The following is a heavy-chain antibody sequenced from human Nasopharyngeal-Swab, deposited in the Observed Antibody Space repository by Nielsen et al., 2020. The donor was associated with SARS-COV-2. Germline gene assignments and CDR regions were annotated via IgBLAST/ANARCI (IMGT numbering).Heavy chain of an antibody. CDR2: ISTNGGST. D-gene: IGHD3-10*01. Sequence: GESLKIFCSASGFTFSNYAMHWVRQAPGKGLEYISEISTNGGSTFYADSVKGRFTISRDNSKNTLYLQMSSVRPEDTAVYFCVRVLLWFGESSDAFDMWGQGTMVTVSS. CDR3: VRVLLWFGESSDAFDM. V-gene: IGHV3-64D*06. CDR1: GFTFSNYA. J-gene: IGHJ3*02.